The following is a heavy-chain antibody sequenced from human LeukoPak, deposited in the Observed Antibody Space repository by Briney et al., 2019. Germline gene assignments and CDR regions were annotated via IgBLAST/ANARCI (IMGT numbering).Heavy chain of an antibody. D-gene: IGHD6-6*01. CDR1: GGSFSGYY. Sequence: PSETLSLTCAVYGGSFSGYYWSWIRQPPGRGLEWIGEINHSGSTNYNPSLKSRVTISVDTSKNQFSLKLSSVTAADTAVYYCARGFKSIAARRNLVFDYWGQGTLVTVSS. V-gene: IGHV4-34*01. CDR2: INHSGST. CDR3: ARGFKSIAARRNLVFDY. J-gene: IGHJ4*02.